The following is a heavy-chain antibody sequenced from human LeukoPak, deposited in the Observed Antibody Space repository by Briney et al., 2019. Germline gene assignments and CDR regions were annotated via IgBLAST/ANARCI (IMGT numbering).Heavy chain of an antibody. Sequence: QAGGSLRLSCAASGFTFSSYGMHWVRQAPGKGLEWVAVIWYDGSNKYYADSVKGRFTISRDNSKNTLYLQMNSLRAENTAVYYCAREVVSSPSYFDSWGQGTLVTVSS. CDR3: AREVVSSPSYFDS. D-gene: IGHD2-15*01. CDR2: IWYDGSNK. CDR1: GFTFSSYG. V-gene: IGHV3-33*01. J-gene: IGHJ4*02.